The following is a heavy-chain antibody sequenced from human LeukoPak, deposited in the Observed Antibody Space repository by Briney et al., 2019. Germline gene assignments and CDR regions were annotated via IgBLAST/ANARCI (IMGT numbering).Heavy chain of an antibody. J-gene: IGHJ4*02. D-gene: IGHD6-19*01. CDR2: MYTSGST. CDR3: TRGSITVDH. V-gene: IGHV4-61*02. CDR1: GGSISSGSSY. Sequence: SQTLSLTCTVSGGSISSGSSYWNWIRQPAGKGLEWIGRMYTSGSTNYNPSLKSRVTISVDTSKNQFSLKMTSVTAADTAVYYCTRGSITVDHWGQGTLVTVSS.